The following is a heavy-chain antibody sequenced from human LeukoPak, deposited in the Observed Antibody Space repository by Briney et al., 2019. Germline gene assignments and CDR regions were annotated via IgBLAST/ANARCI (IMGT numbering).Heavy chain of an antibody. J-gene: IGHJ4*02. Sequence: GGSLRLSCAGSGFTFGGYGMHWFRQTPGKGLEWVAVIAYDGSRAFYADSVKGRFTISRDKSKNTMSVQMDDLRAEDTAVYYCTRYNNDHFDYWGQGTLVTVSS. D-gene: IGHD1-14*01. V-gene: IGHV3-33*01. CDR3: TRYNNDHFDY. CDR2: IAYDGSRA. CDR1: GFTFGGYG.